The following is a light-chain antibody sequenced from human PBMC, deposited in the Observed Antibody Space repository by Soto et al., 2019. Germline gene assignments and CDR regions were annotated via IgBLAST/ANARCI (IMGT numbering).Light chain of an antibody. V-gene: IGKV1-13*02. Sequence: AIQLTQSPSSLSASLGDRVTITCRASQGISSALAWYQQKPGKAPKLLIYKASTLKSGVPSRFSGSGSGTEFTLTISSLQPDDFATYYCQHYNSYSEAFGQGTKVDI. CDR3: QHYNSYSEA. CDR2: KAS. J-gene: IGKJ1*01. CDR1: QGISSA.